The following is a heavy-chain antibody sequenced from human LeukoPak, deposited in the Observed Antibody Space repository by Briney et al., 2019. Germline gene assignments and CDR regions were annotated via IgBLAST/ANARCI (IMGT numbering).Heavy chain of an antibody. Sequence: GGSLRLSCAASGFIFTHYPIHWVRQTPDKGLECVALMSIDGNTKYYANSVRGRFTVSRDNSKNTVYLQMSSLRVEDTAVYYCVRDPILGFPDYFDSWGQGTLVTVSS. D-gene: IGHD3-3*01. CDR3: VRDPILGFPDYFDS. CDR1: GFIFTHYP. V-gene: IGHV3-30-3*01. CDR2: MSIDGNTK. J-gene: IGHJ4*02.